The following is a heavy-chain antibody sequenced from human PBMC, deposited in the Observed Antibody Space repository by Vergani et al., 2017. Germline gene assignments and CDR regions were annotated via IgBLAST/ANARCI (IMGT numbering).Heavy chain of an antibody. CDR2: IYYNGST. Sequence: QVQLQESGPGLVKPSETLSLTCTVSGGSISSYYWSWIRQPPGKGLEWIGYIYYNGSTNYNPSLKSRVTISVDTSQNQFSLKLSSVTAADTAVYYCARGGGSCPYFDYWGQGALVTVSS. CDR1: GGSISSYY. J-gene: IGHJ4*02. CDR3: ARGGGSCPYFDY. D-gene: IGHD2-15*01. V-gene: IGHV4-59*01.